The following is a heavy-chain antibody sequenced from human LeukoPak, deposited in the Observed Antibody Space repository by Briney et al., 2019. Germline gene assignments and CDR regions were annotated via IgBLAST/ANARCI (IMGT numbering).Heavy chain of an antibody. D-gene: IGHD1-26*01. Sequence: GRSLRLSCAASGFTFSSYGMHWVRQAPGKGLEWVAVIWYDGSNKYYADSVKGRFTISRDNSKNTLYLQMNSLRAEDTAAYYCAREVGATSHAAFDIWGQGTMVTVSS. V-gene: IGHV3-33*01. CDR3: AREVGATSHAAFDI. CDR1: GFTFSSYG. J-gene: IGHJ3*02. CDR2: IWYDGSNK.